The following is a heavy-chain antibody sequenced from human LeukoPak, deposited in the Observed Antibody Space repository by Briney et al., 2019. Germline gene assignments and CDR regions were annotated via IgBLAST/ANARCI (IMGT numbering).Heavy chain of an antibody. CDR2: ISSSSSYI. J-gene: IGHJ6*03. Sequence: GGSLRLSCAASGFTFSSYSMNWVRQAPGKGLEWVSSISSSSSYIYYADSVKGRFTISRDNAKNSLYLQMNSLRAEDTAVYYCARDKMTTLPVPLGNYYYMDVWGKGTTVTISS. V-gene: IGHV3-21*01. CDR1: GFTFSSYS. CDR3: ARDKMTTLPVPLGNYYYMDV. D-gene: IGHD1-1*01.